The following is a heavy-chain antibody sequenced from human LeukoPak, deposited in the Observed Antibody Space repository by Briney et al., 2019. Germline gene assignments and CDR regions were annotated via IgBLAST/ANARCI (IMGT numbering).Heavy chain of an antibody. CDR1: GGSISSSSYY. J-gene: IGHJ5*02. V-gene: IGHV4-39*07. D-gene: IGHD3-3*02. CDR3: ARDQRNTWISKNWFDA. Sequence: SETLSLTCTVSGGSISSSSYYWGWIRQPPGKGLEWIGSIYYSGSTYYNPSLKSRVTISVDTSKNQFSLKLSSVTAADTAVYYCARDQRNTWISKNWFDAWGQGTLVTVSS. CDR2: IYYSGST.